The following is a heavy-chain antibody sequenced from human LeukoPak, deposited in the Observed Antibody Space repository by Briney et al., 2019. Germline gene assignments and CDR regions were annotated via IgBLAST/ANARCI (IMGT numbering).Heavy chain of an antibody. Sequence: SETLSLTCTVSGGSISSYYWSWIRQPAGKGLEWIGRIYTSGSTYYNPSLKSRVTISVDTSKNQFSLKLTSVTAADTALYYCARIRNTVIRGNIYDFWGQGTLVTVSS. CDR2: IYTSGST. CDR3: ARIRNTVIRGNIYDF. J-gene: IGHJ4*02. V-gene: IGHV4-4*07. D-gene: IGHD3-10*01. CDR1: GGSISSYY.